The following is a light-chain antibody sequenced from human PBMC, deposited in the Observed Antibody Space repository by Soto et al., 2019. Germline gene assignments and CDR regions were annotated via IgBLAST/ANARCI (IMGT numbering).Light chain of an antibody. CDR2: EVT. J-gene: IGLJ1*01. CDR1: SSDVCGYNY. CDR3: SSLTSRLTXNYI. Sequence: QSFLTQPASVSGSPVQSITISCTGTSSDVCGYNYFSWYQQHPGKAPKIIIYEVTNRPSGFSNRFSGSKSGNTASLTISGLQAEDDADYYCSSLTSRLTXNYIFGKGIKVXV. V-gene: IGLV2-14*01.